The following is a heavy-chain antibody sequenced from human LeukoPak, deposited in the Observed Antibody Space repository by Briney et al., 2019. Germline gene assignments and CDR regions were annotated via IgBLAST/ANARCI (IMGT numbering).Heavy chain of an antibody. CDR1: GYTFTSYG. CDR3: ARDKGGGRLGIKAFDI. D-gene: IGHD3-16*01. V-gene: IGHV1-69*05. Sequence: SVKVSCKASGYTFTSYGISWVRQAPGQGLEWMGGIIPIFGTANYAQKFQGRVTITTDESTSTAYMELSSLRSEDTAVYYCARDKGGGRLGIKAFDIWGQGTMVTVSS. J-gene: IGHJ3*02. CDR2: IIPIFGTA.